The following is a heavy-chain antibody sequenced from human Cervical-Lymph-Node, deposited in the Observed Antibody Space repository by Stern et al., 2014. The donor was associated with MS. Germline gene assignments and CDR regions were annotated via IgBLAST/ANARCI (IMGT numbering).Heavy chain of an antibody. CDR1: GYTFTSYG. D-gene: IGHD6-6*01. V-gene: IGHV1-18*01. Sequence: VQLVESGPEVKKPGASVKVSCKASGYTFTSYGFSWVRQAPGQGLEWMGWISGNHGNTNYAQKLQGRVTMTTDTSTSTDYMDLRSLRADDTAVYYCARDRRSESYYNYWGQGTLVTVSS. CDR3: ARDRRSESYYNY. CDR2: ISGNHGNT. J-gene: IGHJ4*02.